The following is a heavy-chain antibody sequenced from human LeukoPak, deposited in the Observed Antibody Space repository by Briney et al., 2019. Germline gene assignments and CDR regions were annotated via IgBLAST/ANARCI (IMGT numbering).Heavy chain of an antibody. D-gene: IGHD4-17*01. CDR3: ARGTYGFDY. V-gene: IGHV3-74*01. CDR1: GFTFSSYW. Sequence: PGGSLRLSCAASGFTFSSYWMYWVRQAPGKGLVWVSHINSDGSSTNYADPVKGRFTISRDNAKNTLYLQVNSLRAEDTAVYYCARGTYGFDYWGQGTLVTVSP. CDR2: INSDGSST. J-gene: IGHJ4*02.